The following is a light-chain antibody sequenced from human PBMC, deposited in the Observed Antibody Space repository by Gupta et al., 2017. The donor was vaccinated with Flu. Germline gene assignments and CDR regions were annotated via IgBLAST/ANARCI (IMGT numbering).Light chain of an antibody. V-gene: IGKV3-15*01. Sequence: IVRPQSPVTLSVGPGDGATLSCRASQSIRNLAWYQHRPGQAPRLLIYGTSTRADGVPARFSGSGSGTDFSLTITTLQSEDFAVYYCQQYDKCPWTFGHGTXVEIK. CDR2: GTS. CDR1: QSIRN. J-gene: IGKJ2*02. CDR3: QQYDKCPWT.